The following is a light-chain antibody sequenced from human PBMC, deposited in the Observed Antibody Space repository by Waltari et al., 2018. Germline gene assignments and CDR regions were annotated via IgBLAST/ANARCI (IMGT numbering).Light chain of an antibody. CDR2: GAS. J-gene: IGKJ1*01. Sequence: EIVLTQSPGTLSLSPGERATLSCRASQSVSSSYLAWYQPKPGQAPRLLIYGASRRATGIPDRFSGSGSGTDFTLTISRLEPEDFAVYYCQQYGSSPWTFGQGTKVEIK. CDR1: QSVSSSY. CDR3: QQYGSSPWT. V-gene: IGKV3-20*01.